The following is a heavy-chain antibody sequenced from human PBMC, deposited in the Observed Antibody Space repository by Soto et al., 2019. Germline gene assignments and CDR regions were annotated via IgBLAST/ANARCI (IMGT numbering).Heavy chain of an antibody. D-gene: IGHD6-19*01. J-gene: IGHJ6*02. V-gene: IGHV1-2*04. CDR2: INPNSGGT. CDR1: GYTFTGYY. Sequence: ASVKVSCKASGYTFTGYYMHWVRQAPGQGLEWMGWINPNSGGTNYAQKFQGWVTMTRDTSISTAYMELSRLRSDDTAVYYCARDPIAVADTPGYYYYYGMDVWGQGTTVTVSS. CDR3: ARDPIAVADTPGYYYYYGMDV.